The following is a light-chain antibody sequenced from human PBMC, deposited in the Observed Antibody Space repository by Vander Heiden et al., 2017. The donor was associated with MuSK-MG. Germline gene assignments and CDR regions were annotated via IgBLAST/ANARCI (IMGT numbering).Light chain of an antibody. CDR2: GKN. CDR1: SLRSYY. J-gene: IGLJ2*01. V-gene: IGLV3-19*01. CDR3: NSRDSSGNHLV. Sequence: SSELTPDPAVSVALGQTVRITCQGDSLRSYYASWYQQKPGQAPVLVIYGKNNRPSGIPDRCSGSSSGNTASVTITGAQAEDEADYYCNSRDSSGNHLVFGGGTKLTVL.